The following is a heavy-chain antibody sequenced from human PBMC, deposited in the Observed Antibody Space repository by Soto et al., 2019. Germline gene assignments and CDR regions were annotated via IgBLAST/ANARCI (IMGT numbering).Heavy chain of an antibody. CDR1: GGSLSGNY. CDR2: THPSGST. CDR3: ARTTAAIHLNY. Sequence: QAQLQQWGTGLLKPSETLSLTCAVYGGSLSGNYWGWIRQPPGTGLEWIGETHPSGSTAYNPSLKSRVTISVDTSRNQFSLKLNSVTAADTAVYYCARTTAAIHLNYWSQGTLVTVSS. D-gene: IGHD2-21*02. J-gene: IGHJ4*02. V-gene: IGHV4-34*01.